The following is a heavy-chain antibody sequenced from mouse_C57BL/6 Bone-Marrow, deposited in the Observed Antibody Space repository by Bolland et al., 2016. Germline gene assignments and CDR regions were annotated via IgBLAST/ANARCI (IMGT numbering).Heavy chain of an antibody. Sequence: GDGDTNYNGKFKGKATLTADKSSSTAYMQLSSLTSEDSAVYFCAPGYYAFMDYWGQGTLV. J-gene: IGHJ3*01. D-gene: IGHD2-3*01. CDR3: APGYYAFMDY. CDR2: GDGDT. V-gene: IGHV1-80*01.